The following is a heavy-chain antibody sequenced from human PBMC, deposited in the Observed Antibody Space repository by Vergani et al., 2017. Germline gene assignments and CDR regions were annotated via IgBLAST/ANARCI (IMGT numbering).Heavy chain of an antibody. Sequence: VQLVESGGGLVQPGGSLRLSCAASGFTFSSFWMSWVRQGAGKGLEWVANIKEDGSEKFYVDSVRGRFVISRDNAKNSLYLQLSSLRAEDTAVYYCARVEGYSGIYWGQGTLVTVSS. CDR1: GFTFSSFW. CDR2: IKEDGSEK. D-gene: IGHD5-12*01. J-gene: IGHJ4*02. CDR3: ARVEGYSGIY. V-gene: IGHV3-7*01.